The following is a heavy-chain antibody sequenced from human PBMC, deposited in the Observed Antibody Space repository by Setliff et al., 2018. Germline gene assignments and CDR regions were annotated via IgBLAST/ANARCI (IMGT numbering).Heavy chain of an antibody. Sequence: ASVKVSCKTSGFGFTTFGFSWVRQAPGQGLEWLGSISPYSGNTNYPQWLQDRVTMTIDTSATTVYMELQSLRSDDTAVYYCARGTDYHGSGSYWAKDVWGKGTTVTVPQ. V-gene: IGHV1-18*01. CDR3: ARGTDYHGSGSYWAKDV. CDR2: ISPYSGNT. CDR1: GFGFTTFG. J-gene: IGHJ6*04. D-gene: IGHD3-10*01.